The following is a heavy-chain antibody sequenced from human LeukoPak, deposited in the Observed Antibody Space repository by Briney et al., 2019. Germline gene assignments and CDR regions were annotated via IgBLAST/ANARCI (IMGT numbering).Heavy chain of an antibody. Sequence: GGSLRLSCAASGFTFSSDAMSWVRQPPGKGLEWVSTFSGSGDSTYYADSVKGRFTISRGNPKNTLYLQMNSLRADDTAVYYCAKFSGSPWGWGQGTLVTVSS. J-gene: IGHJ4*02. CDR2: FSGSGDST. D-gene: IGHD1-26*01. CDR3: AKFSGSPWG. CDR1: GFTFSSDA. V-gene: IGHV3-23*01.